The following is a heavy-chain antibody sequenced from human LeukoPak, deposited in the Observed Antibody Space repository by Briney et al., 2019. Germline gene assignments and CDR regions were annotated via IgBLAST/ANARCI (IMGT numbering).Heavy chain of an antibody. CDR2: INTSKGNT. J-gene: IGHJ4*02. CDR3: AREYGTENDY. D-gene: IGHD1-26*01. V-gene: IGHV1-18*01. Sequence: GASVKVSCKASGYTLTNYGVHWVRQAPGQGLEWMAWINTSKGNTEYAQKFQGRVTLTTDTSTSTAYMELRSLRSDDTAVYYCAREYGTENDYWGQGTLVTVSS. CDR1: GYTLTNYG.